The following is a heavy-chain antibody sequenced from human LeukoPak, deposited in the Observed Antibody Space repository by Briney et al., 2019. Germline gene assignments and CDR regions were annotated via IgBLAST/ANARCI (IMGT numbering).Heavy chain of an antibody. V-gene: IGHV4-30-2*01. D-gene: IGHD6-6*01. CDR3: ARGRAARHFTHFDY. CDR1: GGSISSGGYY. J-gene: IGHJ4*02. CDR2: IYHSGST. Sequence: SETLSLTCTVSGGSISSGGYYWSWIRQPPGKGLEWIGYIYHSGSTYYNPSLKSRVTISVDRSKNQFSLKLSSVTAADTAVYYCARGRAARHFTHFDYWGQGTLVTVSS.